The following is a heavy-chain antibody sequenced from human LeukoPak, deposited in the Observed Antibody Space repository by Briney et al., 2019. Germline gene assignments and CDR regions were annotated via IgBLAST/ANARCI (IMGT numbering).Heavy chain of an antibody. V-gene: IGHV1-18*01. D-gene: IGHD1-7*01. CDR3: ARGDWNYGRTDY. CDR2: ITYNGDT. Sequence: GASVKVSCKASGYTFTSYGISWVRQAPGQGLEWMGWITYNGDTNYAQKLQGRVTMTTDTSTSTACMDLRSLRSDDTAVYYCARGDWNYGRTDYWGQGTLVTASA. J-gene: IGHJ4*02. CDR1: GYTFTSYG.